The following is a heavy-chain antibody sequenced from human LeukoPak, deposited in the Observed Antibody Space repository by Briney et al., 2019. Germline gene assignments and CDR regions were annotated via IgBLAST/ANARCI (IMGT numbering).Heavy chain of an antibody. CDR1: GFTFSTYW. Sequence: GGSLRLSCAASGFTFSTYWMHWVRQAPGKGLEWVSRIKSDGSGTTYADSVKGRFTTSRDNAKNTLYLQMSSLRAEDTAVYYCARRGLVPAFDIWGQGTMVTVAS. V-gene: IGHV3-74*03. CDR3: ARRGLVPAFDI. CDR2: IKSDGSGT. D-gene: IGHD2-2*01. J-gene: IGHJ3*02.